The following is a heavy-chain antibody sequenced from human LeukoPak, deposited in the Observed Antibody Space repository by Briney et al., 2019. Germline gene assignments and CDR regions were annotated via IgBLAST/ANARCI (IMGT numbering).Heavy chain of an antibody. CDR1: GFTFSSYW. J-gene: IGHJ4*02. CDR3: ARGRQNYGDYPY. D-gene: IGHD4-17*01. CDR2: LYYGVST. Sequence: HPGGSLRLSCAASGFTFSSYWMSWVRQAPGKGLEWVSVLYYGVSTFYKDSVKGRFTTSGDNFKNTVYLQMNSLRAEDTAVYYCARGRQNYGDYPYWGQGTLVTVSS. V-gene: IGHV3-53*01.